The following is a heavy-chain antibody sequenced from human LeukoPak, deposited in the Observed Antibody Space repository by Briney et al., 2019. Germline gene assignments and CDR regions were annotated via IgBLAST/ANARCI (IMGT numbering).Heavy chain of an antibody. V-gene: IGHV5-51*01. CDR3: ARRADCSGGSCYFSAGYFQH. J-gene: IGHJ1*01. CDR2: IYPGDSDT. Sequence: GESLKISCKGSGYSFTSYWIGWVRQMPGKGQEWMGIIYPGDSDTRYSPSFQGQVTISADKSISTAYPQWSSLKASDSAMYYCARRADCSGGSCYFSAGYFQHWGQGTLVTVSS. CDR1: GYSFTSYW. D-gene: IGHD2-15*01.